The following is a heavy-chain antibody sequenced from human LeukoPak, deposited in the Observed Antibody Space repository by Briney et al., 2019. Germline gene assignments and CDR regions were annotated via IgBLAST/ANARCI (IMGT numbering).Heavy chain of an antibody. Sequence: PGGSLRLSCAASGFTFSSYCMHWVRQAPGKGLEWVAVISYDGSNKYYADSVKGRFTISRDNSKNTLYLQMNSLRAEDTAVYYCSKVLYVVVPATMSGHDAFDIWGQGTMVTVSS. CDR1: GFTFSSYC. CDR2: ISYDGSNK. V-gene: IGHV3-30*18. J-gene: IGHJ3*02. D-gene: IGHD2-2*01. CDR3: SKVLYVVVPATMSGHDAFDI.